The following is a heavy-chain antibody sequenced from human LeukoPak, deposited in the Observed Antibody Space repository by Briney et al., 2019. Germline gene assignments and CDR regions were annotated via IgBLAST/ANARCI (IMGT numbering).Heavy chain of an antibody. CDR2: ISSDGSKK. CDR3: ARHQVGAIGGSAYGWFDP. J-gene: IGHJ5*02. Sequence: AGGSLRLSCAASGFTFSTYAVHWVRQAPGKGLEWVALISSDGSKKYYADSVRGRLTITRDNSKSTLYLQMNSLTPEDTAVYYCARHQVGAIGGSAYGWFDPWGQGTLVSVSS. CDR1: GFTFSTYA. V-gene: IGHV3-30-3*01. D-gene: IGHD1-26*01.